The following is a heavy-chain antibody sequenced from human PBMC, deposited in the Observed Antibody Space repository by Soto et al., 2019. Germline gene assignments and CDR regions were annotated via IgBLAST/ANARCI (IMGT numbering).Heavy chain of an antibody. V-gene: IGHV3-73*01. CDR1: GFTFSGSA. D-gene: IGHD3-3*01. Sequence: PGGSLRLSCAASGFTFSGSAMHWVRQASGKGLEWVGRIRSKANSYATAYAASVKGRFTISRDDSKNTAYLQMNSLKTEDTAVFYCTRLREYYDFYGDYYGMDVGGQGTTVTVS. CDR2: IRSKANSYAT. CDR3: TRLREYYDFYGDYYGMDV. J-gene: IGHJ6*02.